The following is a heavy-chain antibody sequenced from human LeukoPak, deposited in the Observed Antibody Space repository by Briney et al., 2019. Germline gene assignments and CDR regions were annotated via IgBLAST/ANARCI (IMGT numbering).Heavy chain of an antibody. CDR2: IYYSGST. CDR1: GGSISSSSYY. Sequence: SETLSLTCTVSGGSISSSSYYWGWIRQPPGKGLEWIGSIYYSGSTYYNPSLKSRVTISVDTSKNQFSLKPSSVTAADTAVYYCARQEGRLDYYGSGSTMNWFDPWGQGTLVTVSS. J-gene: IGHJ5*02. D-gene: IGHD3-10*01. CDR3: ARQEGRLDYYGSGSTMNWFDP. V-gene: IGHV4-39*01.